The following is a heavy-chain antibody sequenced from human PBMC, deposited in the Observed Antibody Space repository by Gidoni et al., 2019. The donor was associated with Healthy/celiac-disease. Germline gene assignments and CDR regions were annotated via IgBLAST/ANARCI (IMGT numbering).Heavy chain of an antibody. CDR2: ISSSSSYI. CDR3: ARGMDYYGSSGYYYALDY. Sequence: EVQLVESGGGLVKPGGSLRLSCAASGFTFISYRMNWVRQAPGKGLEWVSSISSSSSYIYYADSVKGRFTISRDNAKNSLYLQMNSLRAEDTAVYYCARGMDYYGSSGYYYALDYWGQGTLVTVSS. V-gene: IGHV3-21*01. J-gene: IGHJ4*02. D-gene: IGHD3-22*01. CDR1: GFTFISYR.